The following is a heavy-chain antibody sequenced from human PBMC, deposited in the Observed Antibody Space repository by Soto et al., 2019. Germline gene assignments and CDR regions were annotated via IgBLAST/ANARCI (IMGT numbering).Heavy chain of an antibody. Sequence: SETLSLTCTVSGGSFTGHFWSWVRQPPGMGLEWIGEVDHRGSTTYNPSLNNRASISIDSSKNLFSLELTSVTAADTALYFCARYEYGNSLYGVDVWGQGTRVTVSS. V-gene: IGHV4-34*01. CDR1: GGSFTGHF. D-gene: IGHD1-7*01. CDR2: VDHRGST. J-gene: IGHJ6*02. CDR3: ARYEYGNSLYGVDV.